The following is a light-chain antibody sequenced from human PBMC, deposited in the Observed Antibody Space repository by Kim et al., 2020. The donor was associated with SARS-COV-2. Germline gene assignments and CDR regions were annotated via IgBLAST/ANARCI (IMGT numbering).Light chain of an antibody. CDR2: EVS. CDR3: CSYAGSSTYVV. Sequence: QSALTQPASVSGSTGQSITISCTGTSSDVGSYNLVSWYQQHPGKAPKLMIYEVSKRPSGVSNRFSGSKSGNTASLTISGLQAEDEADYYCCSYAGSSTYVVFGGGTLLT. J-gene: IGLJ2*01. CDR1: SSDVGSYNL. V-gene: IGLV2-23*02.